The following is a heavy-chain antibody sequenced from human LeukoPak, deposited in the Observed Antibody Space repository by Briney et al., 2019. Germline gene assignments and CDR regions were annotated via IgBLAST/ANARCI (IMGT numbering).Heavy chain of an antibody. CDR2: IYPGDSDT. V-gene: IGHV5-51*01. CDR1: GYSFTSYW. Sequence: PGESLKISCKGSGYSFTSYWIGWVRQLPGKGLGWMGIIYPGDSDTRYSPSFQGQVTISVDKSISTAYLQWSSLKASDTAMYYCARSKVDTAMVVAFDIWGQGTMVTVSS. CDR3: ARSKVDTAMVVAFDI. D-gene: IGHD5-18*01. J-gene: IGHJ3*02.